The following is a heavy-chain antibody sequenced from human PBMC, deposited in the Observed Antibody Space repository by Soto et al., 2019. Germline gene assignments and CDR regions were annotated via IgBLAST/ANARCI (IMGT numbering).Heavy chain of an antibody. D-gene: IGHD2-21*02. Sequence: PGESLKISCKGSGYSFTSYWISWVRQMPGKGLEWMGRIDPSDSYTNYSPSFQVHVTISADKSISTAYLQWSSLKASDTAMYYCARQWGNIVVVTATHYYYYGMDVWGQGTTVTVS. CDR1: GYSFTSYW. V-gene: IGHV5-10-1*01. CDR3: ARQWGNIVVVTATHYYYYGMDV. CDR2: IDPSDSYT. J-gene: IGHJ6*02.